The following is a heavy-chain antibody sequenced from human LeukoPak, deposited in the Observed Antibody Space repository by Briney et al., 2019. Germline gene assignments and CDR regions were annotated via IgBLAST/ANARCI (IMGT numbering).Heavy chain of an antibody. CDR3: AREAVAGIPYFDY. V-gene: IGHV1-2*04. CDR1: GYTFTGYY. J-gene: IGHJ4*02. D-gene: IGHD6-19*01. Sequence: ASVKVSCKASGYTFTGYYMHWVRQAPGQGLEWMGWINPNSGGTNYAQKFQGWVTMTRDTSISIAYMELSRLRSDDTAVYYCAREAVAGIPYFDYWGQGTLVTVSS. CDR2: INPNSGGT.